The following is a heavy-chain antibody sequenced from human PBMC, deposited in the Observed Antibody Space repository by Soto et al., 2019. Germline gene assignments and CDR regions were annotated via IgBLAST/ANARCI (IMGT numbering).Heavy chain of an antibody. Sequence: SQTLSLTCVISGDSVSSNNVGWNWIRQSPSRGLEWLGRTYYNSKWYNDYAVSVRSRITINPDTSKNQFSLQLNSVTPEDTGVYYCARSANGGSFDYWGQGTLVTVPQ. J-gene: IGHJ4*02. D-gene: IGHD2-8*01. CDR2: TYYNSKWYN. V-gene: IGHV6-1*01. CDR1: GDSVSSNNVG. CDR3: ARSANGGSFDY.